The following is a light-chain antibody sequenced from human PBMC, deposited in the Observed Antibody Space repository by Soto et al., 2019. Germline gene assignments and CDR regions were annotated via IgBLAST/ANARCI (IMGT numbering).Light chain of an antibody. Sequence: EIVLTQSPGTLSLSPGVGATVSCRASQSVRNGALAWYQQKPGQAPRLLIFGASSRATDIPDRFSASGSGTHFTLTISRLEPEDFAVYYCHQYGDSAHTFGQGTKLDIK. V-gene: IGKV3-20*01. CDR3: HQYGDSAHT. CDR2: GAS. J-gene: IGKJ2*01. CDR1: QSVRNGA.